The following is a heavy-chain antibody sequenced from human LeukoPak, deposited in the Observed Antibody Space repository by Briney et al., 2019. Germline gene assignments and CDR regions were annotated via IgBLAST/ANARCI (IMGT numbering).Heavy chain of an antibody. V-gene: IGHV3-30*04. CDR1: GFTFSSYA. CDR2: MSYDGSDK. J-gene: IGHJ6*02. CDR3: ARDPGSSGWYNGMDV. Sequence: GGSLRLSCTASGFTFSSYAMQWVRQAPGKGLQWVAFMSYDGSDKFYADSVKGRFTISRDNSKNTLYLQMNSLRAEDTAVYYCARDPGSSGWYNGMDVWGQGTTVAVSS. D-gene: IGHD6-19*01.